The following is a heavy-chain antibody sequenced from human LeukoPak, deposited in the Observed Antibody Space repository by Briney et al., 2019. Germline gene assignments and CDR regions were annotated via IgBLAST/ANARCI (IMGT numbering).Heavy chain of an antibody. Sequence: ASVKVSCKASGGTFSSYAISWVRQAPGQGLEWMGRIIPIFGTANYAQKFQGRVTITTDESTSTAYMELSSLRSEDTAVYYCATEADSGSYSVDAFDIWGQGTMVTVSS. J-gene: IGHJ3*02. V-gene: IGHV1-69*05. CDR2: IIPIFGTA. CDR1: GGTFSSYA. CDR3: ATEADSGSYSVDAFDI. D-gene: IGHD1-26*01.